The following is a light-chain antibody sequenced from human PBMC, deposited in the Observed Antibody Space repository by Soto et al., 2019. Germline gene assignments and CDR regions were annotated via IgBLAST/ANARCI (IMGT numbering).Light chain of an antibody. V-gene: IGLV2-14*01. CDR2: DVS. CDR1: TSDVGGYDY. Sequence: QSALTQPASVSGSPGHSITVSCTGTTSDVGGYDYVAWYQQHPGKAPNLMIYDVSSRPSGVSNRFSGSKSGNTASLTISGLQAEDEADYYCSSCLGSSTLSGVFGTGTKVTVL. J-gene: IGLJ1*01. CDR3: SSCLGSSTLSGV.